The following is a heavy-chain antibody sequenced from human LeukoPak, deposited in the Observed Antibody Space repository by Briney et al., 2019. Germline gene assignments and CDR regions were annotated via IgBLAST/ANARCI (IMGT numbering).Heavy chain of an antibody. CDR2: ISYDGSNK. CDR3: ARGLDDILTGHTFFDY. V-gene: IGHV3-30*04. D-gene: IGHD3-9*01. J-gene: IGHJ4*02. Sequence: GRSLRLSCAASGFAFSSYAMHWVRQAPGKGLEWVAVISYDGSNKYYADSVKGRFTISRDNSKNTLYLQMNSLRAEDTAVYYCARGLDDILTGHTFFDYWGQGTLVTVSS. CDR1: GFAFSSYA.